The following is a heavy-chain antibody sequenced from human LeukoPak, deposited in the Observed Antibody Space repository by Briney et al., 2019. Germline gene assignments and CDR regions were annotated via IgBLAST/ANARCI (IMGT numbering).Heavy chain of an antibody. CDR2: IWPSDSDT. CDR3: ARRISGYYIDY. V-gene: IGHV5-51*01. CDR1: GYTSTNYW. Sequence: GESLKISCKGSGYTSTNYWIGWVRQMPGKGLEWMGIIWPSDSDTRYSPSFQGQVTISADKSISTAYLQWSSLKASDTAIYFCARRISGYYIDYWGQGTLVSVSS. J-gene: IGHJ4*02. D-gene: IGHD1-26*01.